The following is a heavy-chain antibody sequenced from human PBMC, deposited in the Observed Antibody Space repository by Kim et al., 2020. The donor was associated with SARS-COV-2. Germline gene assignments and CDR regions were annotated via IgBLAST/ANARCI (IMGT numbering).Heavy chain of an antibody. V-gene: IGHV3-48*03. CDR2: IASSGSTI. D-gene: IGHD1-26*01. CDR1: GFTFSSYE. CDR3: AALYSGGYSAPDY. Sequence: GGSLRLSCAASGFTFSSYEMNWVRQAPGKGLEWVSYIASSGSTIKYADSVKGRFTISRDTAKNSLYLQMNRLRAEDTAVYYCAALYSGGYSAPDYWGKGTLVTVSS. J-gene: IGHJ4*02.